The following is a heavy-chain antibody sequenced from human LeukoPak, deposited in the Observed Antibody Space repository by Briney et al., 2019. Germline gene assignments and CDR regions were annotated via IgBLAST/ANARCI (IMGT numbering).Heavy chain of an antibody. CDR1: GYTFTRYY. CDR3: ARDPTIAVAGNPPDS. CDR2: INPNSGGT. Sequence: GASVKVSCKASGYTFTRYYMHWVRQAPGQGLEWMGWINPNSGGTNYAQKFQGRVTMTRDTSIRTAYMVLSRLTSDDTAVYYCARDPTIAVAGNPPDSWGQGTLVSVSS. J-gene: IGHJ4*02. D-gene: IGHD6-19*01. V-gene: IGHV1-2*02.